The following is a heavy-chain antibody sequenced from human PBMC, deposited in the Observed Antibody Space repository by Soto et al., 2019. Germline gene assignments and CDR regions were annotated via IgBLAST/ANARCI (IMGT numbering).Heavy chain of an antibody. CDR3: ARPRNRYFALGPDSFDI. V-gene: IGHV1-69*01. J-gene: IGHJ3*02. CDR2: IIPIFGTA. D-gene: IGHD3-9*01. CDR1: GGTFSSYA. Sequence: QVQLVQSGAEVKKPGSSVKVSCKASGGTFSSYAISWVRQAPGQGLEWMGGIIPIFGTANYAQKFQGRVTITADDSKSPDYMELGSVRSEDTAVYYCARPRNRYFALGPDSFDIWGQGTMVTVSS.